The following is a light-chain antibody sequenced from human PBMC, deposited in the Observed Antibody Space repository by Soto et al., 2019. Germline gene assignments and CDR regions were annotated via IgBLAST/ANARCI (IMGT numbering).Light chain of an antibody. J-gene: IGLJ1*01. CDR2: TTN. CDR3: AAWDDSLNGHV. V-gene: IGLV1-44*01. CDR1: SSNIGTSS. Sequence: QSVLTQPHSASGTPGQRGTISCSGSSSNIGTSSVHWFQQLPGTAPKLLISTTNQRPSGVPERFSGSKSGTSASLAISGLQSEDEADYYCAAWDDSLNGHVFGTVTKVTVL.